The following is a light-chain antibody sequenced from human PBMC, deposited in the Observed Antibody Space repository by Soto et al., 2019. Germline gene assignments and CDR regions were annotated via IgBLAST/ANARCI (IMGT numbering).Light chain of an antibody. CDR1: SYNIGTNA. Sequence: QSVLNQPPSASGAPGQRVTISCSGGSYNIGTNAVNWYQQLPGTAPKLLIYNNNQRPSGVPDRFSGSKSGTSASLAISGLQSEDEADYYCAAWDDSLNGYVFGTGTKVTVL. CDR3: AAWDDSLNGYV. J-gene: IGLJ1*01. V-gene: IGLV1-44*01. CDR2: NNN.